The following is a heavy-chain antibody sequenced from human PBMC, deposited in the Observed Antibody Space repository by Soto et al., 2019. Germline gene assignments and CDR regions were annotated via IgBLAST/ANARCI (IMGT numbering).Heavy chain of an antibody. Sequence: QVQLVQSGAEVKKPGASVKVSCKASGYTFTSYYIHWVRQAPGQGLEWMGIINPSDNTTTYAQKFQGRVTRTWDTSTTTVYMELSSLRSDDTAVYYCARDLRYYAKPYNWFDPWGQGTLVTVSS. V-gene: IGHV1-46*01. CDR2: INPSDNTT. D-gene: IGHD2-8*01. J-gene: IGHJ5*02. CDR3: ARDLRYYAKPYNWFDP. CDR1: GYTFTSYY.